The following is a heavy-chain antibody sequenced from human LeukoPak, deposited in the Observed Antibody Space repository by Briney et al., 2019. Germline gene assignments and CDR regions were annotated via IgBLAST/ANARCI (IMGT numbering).Heavy chain of an antibody. V-gene: IGHV4-38-2*02. Sequence: PSGTLSLTCTVSGYSISSGYYWGWIRQPPGKGLEWIGSIYHSGSTYYNPSLKSRVTISVDTSKNQFSLKLSSVTAADTAVYYCARARGLYYDSNNWFDPWGQGTLVTVSS. CDR2: IYHSGST. CDR3: ARARGLYYDSNNWFDP. CDR1: GYSISSGYY. J-gene: IGHJ5*02. D-gene: IGHD3-22*01.